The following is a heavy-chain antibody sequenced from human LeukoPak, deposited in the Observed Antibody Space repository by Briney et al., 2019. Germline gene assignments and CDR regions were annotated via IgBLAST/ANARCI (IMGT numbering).Heavy chain of an antibody. CDR3: ARQRYSSSYYFEY. D-gene: IGHD6-13*01. CDR2: IYYSGST. J-gene: IGHJ4*02. CDR1: RGSINSSSHY. Sequence: SETLSLTCTVSRGSINSSSHYWGWIRQPPGKGLEWIGSIYYSGSTYYNSSLKSRVTISVDTSKDQFSLNLSSVTAADTAVYYCARQRYSSSYYFEYWGQGTLAIVSS. V-gene: IGHV4-39*01.